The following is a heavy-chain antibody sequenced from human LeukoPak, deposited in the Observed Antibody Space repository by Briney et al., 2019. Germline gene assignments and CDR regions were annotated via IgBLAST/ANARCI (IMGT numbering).Heavy chain of an antibody. CDR2: IKQDGSEK. CDR3: ANLYYYDSSGYDAFDI. V-gene: IGHV3-7*01. J-gene: IGHJ3*02. D-gene: IGHD3-22*01. CDR1: GFTFSSYW. Sequence: GGSLRLSCAASGFTFSSYWMSWVRQAPGKGLEWVANIKQDGSEKYYVASVKGRFTISRDNAKNSLYLQMNTLRAEDTAVYYCANLYYYDSSGYDAFDIWGQGTMVTVSS.